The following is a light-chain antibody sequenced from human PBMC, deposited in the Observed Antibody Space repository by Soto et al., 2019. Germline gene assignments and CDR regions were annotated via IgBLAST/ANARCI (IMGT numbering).Light chain of an antibody. CDR3: QHSTTWT. V-gene: IGKV1-39*01. J-gene: IGKJ1*01. CDR1: QGISTY. CDR2: AAS. Sequence: DIHMTQSPSTLSGSVGDRVTITCRASQGISTYLNWYQQKPGKAPELLIYAASRLQSGVPSRFSGSGSETDFTLTISSLQPEDFATYSCQHSTTWTFGQGTKVDI.